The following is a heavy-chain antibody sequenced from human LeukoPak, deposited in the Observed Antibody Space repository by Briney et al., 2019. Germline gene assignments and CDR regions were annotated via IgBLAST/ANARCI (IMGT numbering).Heavy chain of an antibody. CDR2: INHSGST. D-gene: IGHD2-8*01. Sequence: SEILSLTCAVYGGSFSGYYWSWIRQPPGKGLEWIGEINHSGSTNYNPSLKSRVTISVDTSKNQFSLKLSSVTAADTAVYYCARKVAVMVYAIRGNWFDPWGQGTLVTVSS. J-gene: IGHJ5*02. V-gene: IGHV4-34*01. CDR3: ARKVAVMVYAIRGNWFDP. CDR1: GGSFSGYY.